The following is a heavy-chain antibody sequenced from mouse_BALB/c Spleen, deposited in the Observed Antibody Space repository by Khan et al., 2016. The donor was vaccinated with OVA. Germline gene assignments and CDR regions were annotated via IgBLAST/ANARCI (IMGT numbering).Heavy chain of an antibody. CDR1: GFNIKDTY. D-gene: IGHD2-3*01. CDR3: ATLYDNPFAY. Sequence: VQLQQSGAEFVKPGASVKLSCTASGFNIKDTYIHWVNQRPEQGLEWIGRIDPANDDIKYDPKFQGKATITADTSSNTAYLHLSSLTSEDTAVYCCATLYDNPFAYWGQGTLVTVSA. CDR2: IDPANDDI. J-gene: IGHJ3*01. V-gene: IGHV14-3*02.